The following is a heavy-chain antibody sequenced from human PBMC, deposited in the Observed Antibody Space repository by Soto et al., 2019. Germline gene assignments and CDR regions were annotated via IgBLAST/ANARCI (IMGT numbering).Heavy chain of an antibody. CDR2: ISGSDDST. J-gene: IGHJ4*02. CDR3: AKRSSSSTFDY. V-gene: IGHV3-23*01. CDR1: GFTFSSYA. Sequence: EVQLLESGGGVVQPGESLRLSCAASGFTFSSYAMSWVRQAPGKGLEWVSVISGSDDSTYYADSVKGRFTISRDNSKNALYLPMNRLRAEDTAVYYCAKRSSSSTFDYWGQGTLVTVSS. D-gene: IGHD6-6*01.